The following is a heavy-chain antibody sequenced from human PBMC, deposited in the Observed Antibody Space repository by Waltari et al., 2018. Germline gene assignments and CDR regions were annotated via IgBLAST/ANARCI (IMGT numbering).Heavy chain of an antibody. Sequence: QLQLQESGPGLVKPSETLSPTCSVSGRSITSTKPSWGWIRQPPGQGLEWIGTISYNGATYNSPSLRGRVTVSRDTSMNQLSLKLGSVTAADTAVYYCATYIGASVGTAAFDVWGQGTMVTVSS. CDR1: GRSITSTKPS. CDR3: ATYIGASVGTAAFDV. J-gene: IGHJ3*01. D-gene: IGHD1-1*01. V-gene: IGHV4-39*01. CDR2: ISYNGAT.